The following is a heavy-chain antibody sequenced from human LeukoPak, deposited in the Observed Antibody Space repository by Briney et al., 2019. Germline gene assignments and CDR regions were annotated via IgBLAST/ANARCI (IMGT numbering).Heavy chain of an antibody. V-gene: IGHV1-69*05. CDR3: ARVNTPESYYNVYDY. D-gene: IGHD3-10*01. CDR1: GGTFSSYA. Sequence: SVKVSCKASGGTFSSYAISWVRQAPGQGLEWMGGIIPIFGTANYAQKFQGRVTITTDESTSTAYMELSSLRSEDTAVYYCARVNTPESYYNVYDYWGQGTLVTVSS. CDR2: IIPIFGTA. J-gene: IGHJ4*02.